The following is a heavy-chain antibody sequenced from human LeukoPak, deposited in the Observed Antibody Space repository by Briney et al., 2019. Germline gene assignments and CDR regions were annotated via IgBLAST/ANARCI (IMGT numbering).Heavy chain of an antibody. CDR3: ARDRAGLRTLDY. CDR2: IYTGGST. J-gene: IGHJ4*02. Sequence: GGSLRLSCAASGFTVSVNYMSWVRQAPGKGLEWVSVIYTGGSTYYADSVKGRFTISRDNSKNTLYLQMNSLRAEDTAVYYCARDRAGLRTLDYWGQGTLVTVSS. D-gene: IGHD4-17*01. V-gene: IGHV3-53*01. CDR1: GFTVSVNY.